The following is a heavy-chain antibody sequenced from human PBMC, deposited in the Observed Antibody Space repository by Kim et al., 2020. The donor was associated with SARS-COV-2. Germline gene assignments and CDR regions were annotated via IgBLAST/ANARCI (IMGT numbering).Heavy chain of an antibody. CDR3: ARGDILTGYLRHAIYNWFDP. CDR1: GYTFTSYA. V-gene: IGHV7-4-1*02. D-gene: IGHD3-9*01. Sequence: ASVKVSCKASGYTFTSYAMNWVRQAPGQGLEWMGWINTNTGNPTYAQGFTGRFVFSLDTSVSTAYLQISSLKAEDTAVYYCARGDILTGYLRHAIYNWFDPWGQGTLVTVSS. CDR2: INTNTGNP. J-gene: IGHJ5*02.